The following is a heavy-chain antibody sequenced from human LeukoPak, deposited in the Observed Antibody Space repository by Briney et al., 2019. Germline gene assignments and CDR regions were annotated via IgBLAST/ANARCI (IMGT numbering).Heavy chain of an antibody. Sequence: PGGSLRLSCAASGFTVSSNYMSWVRQAPGKGLEWVSVIYSGGSTYYADSVKGRFTISRDNSKNTLYLQMNSLRAEDTTVYYCARDCWDYGSGSYCGIDYWGQGILVTVSS. CDR3: ARDCWDYGSGSYCGIDY. V-gene: IGHV3-53*01. D-gene: IGHD3-10*01. CDR2: IYSGGST. J-gene: IGHJ4*02. CDR1: GFTVSSNY.